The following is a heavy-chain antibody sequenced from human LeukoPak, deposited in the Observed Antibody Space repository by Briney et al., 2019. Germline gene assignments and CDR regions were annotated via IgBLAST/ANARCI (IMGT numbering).Heavy chain of an antibody. CDR3: AKRGYGDYYMDV. D-gene: IGHD4-17*01. CDR1: GFTFSSYV. Sequence: GGSLRLSCAASGFTFSSYVMHWVRQAPGKGLEWVAIISYDGSNEYYADSVKGRFTISRDNSKNTLYLQMNSLRAEDTAVYYCAKRGYGDYYMDVWGKGTTVTISS. V-gene: IGHV3-30*04. J-gene: IGHJ6*03. CDR2: ISYDGSNE.